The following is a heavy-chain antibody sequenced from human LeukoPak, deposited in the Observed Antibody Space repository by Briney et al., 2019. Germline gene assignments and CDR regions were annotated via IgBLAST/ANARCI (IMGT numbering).Heavy chain of an antibody. CDR2: ISSSSSYI. CDR1: GFTFSSYS. CDR3: ARDRYDSSGYYYRDPYYFDY. V-gene: IGHV3-21*01. J-gene: IGHJ4*02. Sequence: GGSLRLSCAASGFTFSSYSMNWVRQAPAKGLEWVSSISSSSSYIYYADSVKGRFTISRDNAKNSLYLQMNSLRAEDTAVYYCARDRYDSSGYYYRDPYYFDYWGQGTLVTVSS. D-gene: IGHD3-22*01.